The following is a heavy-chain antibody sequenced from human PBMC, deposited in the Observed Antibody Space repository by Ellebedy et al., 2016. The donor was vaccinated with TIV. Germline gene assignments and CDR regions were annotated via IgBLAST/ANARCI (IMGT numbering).Heavy chain of an antibody. V-gene: IGHV3-7*03. D-gene: IGHD2-8*01. Sequence: GESLKISCEASGFTFTSYAMSWVRQAPGKGPECVANIKQDGSEKYYVDSVKGRFTISRDNAKNSLYLQMNSLRAEDTAVYFCARSRGVSYWGQGTLVTVSS. CDR3: ARSRGVSY. CDR2: IKQDGSEK. CDR1: GFTFTSYA. J-gene: IGHJ4*02.